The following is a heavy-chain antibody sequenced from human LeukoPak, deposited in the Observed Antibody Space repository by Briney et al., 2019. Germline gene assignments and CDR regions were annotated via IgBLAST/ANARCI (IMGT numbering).Heavy chain of an antibody. D-gene: IGHD6-13*01. J-gene: IGHJ4*02. V-gene: IGHV4-59*13. CDR1: GGSISSYY. CDR3: AIYASSWQYFDY. CDR2: IYYSGRT. Sequence: SETLSLTCTVSGGSISSYYWSWFRQPPGKGLEWIGYIYYSGRTNYNPPLKCRVTISVDTSKNQFSLKLSSVTAADTVVYYCAIYASSWQYFDYWGQGTLVTVSS.